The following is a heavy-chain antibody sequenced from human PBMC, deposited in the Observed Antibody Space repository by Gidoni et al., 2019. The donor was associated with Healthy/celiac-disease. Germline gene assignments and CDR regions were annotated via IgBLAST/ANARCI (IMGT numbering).Heavy chain of an antibody. CDR3: AREGELLRGRWWFDP. CDR2: IIPILGIA. V-gene: IGHV1-69*04. J-gene: IGHJ5*02. D-gene: IGHD3-10*01. CDR1: GGTFSSYA. Sequence: QVQLVQSGAEVKKPGSSVKVSCKASGGTFSSYAISWVRQAPGQGLEWMGRIIPILGIANYAQKFQGRVTITADKSTSTAYMELSSLRSEDTAVYYCAREGELLRGRWWFDPWGQGTLVTVSS.